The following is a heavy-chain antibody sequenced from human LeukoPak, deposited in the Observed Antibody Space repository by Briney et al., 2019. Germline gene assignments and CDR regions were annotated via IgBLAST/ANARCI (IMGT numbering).Heavy chain of an antibody. CDR1: GGSISSYY. CDR3: ARETEVSGGRSWDF. Sequence: PSETLSLTCTVSGGSISSYYWTWIRQPAGKGLEWIGRIHSSGSMNHNPSLKGRVTMSVDTSNNQFSLKLSSVTAADTAVYYCARETEVSGGRSWDFWGQGTLVTVSS. V-gene: IGHV4-4*07. D-gene: IGHD6-19*01. CDR2: IHSSGSM. J-gene: IGHJ4*02.